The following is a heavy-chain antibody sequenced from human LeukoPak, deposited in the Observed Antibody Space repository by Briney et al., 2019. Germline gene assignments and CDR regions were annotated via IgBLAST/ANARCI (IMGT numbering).Heavy chain of an antibody. D-gene: IGHD5-18*01. CDR3: ARSRGYSYGYGYYYGMDV. Sequence: PGGSLRLSCATSGFTFSRYAMHWVRQAPGKGLEWVAVISYDGSNKYYADSVKGRFTISRDNSKNTLYLQMNSLRAEDTAVYYCARSRGYSYGYGYYYGMDVWGQGTTVTVSS. CDR2: ISYDGSNK. V-gene: IGHV3-30*04. CDR1: GFTFSRYA. J-gene: IGHJ6*02.